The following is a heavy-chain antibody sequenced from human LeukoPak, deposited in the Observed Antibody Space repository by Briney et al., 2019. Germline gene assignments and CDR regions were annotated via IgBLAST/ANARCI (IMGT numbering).Heavy chain of an antibody. CDR3: ARYSYGNFDY. Sequence: SETLSLTCSVSGGSISSYLWTWIRQPPGKGLEWIGYIYYSGSTNYNPSLKSRVTISVDTSKNQFSLKLSSVTAADTAVYYCARYSYGNFDYWGQGTLVTVSS. J-gene: IGHJ4*02. CDR2: IYYSGST. V-gene: IGHV4-59*01. CDR1: GGSISSYL. D-gene: IGHD5-18*01.